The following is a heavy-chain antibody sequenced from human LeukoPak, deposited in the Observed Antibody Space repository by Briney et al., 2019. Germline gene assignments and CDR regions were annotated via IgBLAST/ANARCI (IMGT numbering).Heavy chain of an antibody. Sequence: PGGTLRLSCAASGFTFSSYGMHWVRQAPGKGLEWVAVIWYDGSNHYYADSVKGQFTTYRDNYKNTLYLQMNSLRAEDTAVYYCARESGERVAGVGHWGQGTLVTVSS. V-gene: IGHV3-33*01. CDR2: IWYDGSNH. CDR3: ARESGERVAGVGH. D-gene: IGHD6-19*01. CDR1: GFTFSSYG. J-gene: IGHJ4*02.